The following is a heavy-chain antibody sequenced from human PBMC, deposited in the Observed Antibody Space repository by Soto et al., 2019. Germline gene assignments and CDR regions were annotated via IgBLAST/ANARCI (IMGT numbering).Heavy chain of an antibody. CDR1: GYTFSGYY. V-gene: IGHV1-2*02. CDR2: INPNSGGT. D-gene: IGHD1-26*01. J-gene: IGHJ4*02. CDR3: ARGLLWELRGLDY. Sequence: VPVKVFCKASGYTFSGYYIHGVRQAPGHGLERMGLINPNSGGTTYAQNFQGRVTLTRDTSINTAYLELCSLASDDTAVYYCARGLLWELRGLDYCRPKTLGTVCS.